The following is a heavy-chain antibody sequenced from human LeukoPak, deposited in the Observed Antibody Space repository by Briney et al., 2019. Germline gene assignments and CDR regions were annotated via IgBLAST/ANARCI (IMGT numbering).Heavy chain of an antibody. J-gene: IGHJ4*02. CDR3: AREGGFYRPLDY. D-gene: IGHD3-3*01. Sequence: PSGTLSLTCAVSGGSVTSTNWWTWVRQPPGKGLEWIGEVHLDGRTNYNPSLTGRLTMSVDLYENHISLKLTSVTAADTAVYYCAREGGFYRPLDYSGQGTVVTVSS. CDR1: GGSVTSTNW. V-gene: IGHV4-4*02. CDR2: VHLDGRT.